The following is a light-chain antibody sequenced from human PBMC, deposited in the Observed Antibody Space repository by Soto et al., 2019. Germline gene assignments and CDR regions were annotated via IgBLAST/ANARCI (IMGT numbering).Light chain of an antibody. Sequence: EIVLTQSPATLSLSPGERATLSCRASQSVSSFLAWYQQKPGQTPRLLIYDASKRATGIPVRFSGSGSGTDVTLTISSLEPEDFAFYYCQQRTNWPPALSFGGGTKVEI. CDR2: DAS. V-gene: IGKV3-11*01. CDR1: QSVSSF. J-gene: IGKJ4*01. CDR3: QQRTNWPPALS.